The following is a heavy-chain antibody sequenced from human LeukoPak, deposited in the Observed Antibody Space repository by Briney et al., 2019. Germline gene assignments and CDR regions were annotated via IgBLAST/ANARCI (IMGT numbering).Heavy chain of an antibody. V-gene: IGHV3-30*02. D-gene: IGHD6-6*01. CDR1: GFTFDDYA. CDR3: AKVNVAALGY. Sequence: GGSLRLSCAASGFTFDDYAMHWVRQAPGKGLEWVAFIRYDGSNKYYADSVKGRFTISRDNSKNTLYLQMNSLRAEDTAVYYCAKVNVAALGYWGQGTLVTVSS. J-gene: IGHJ4*02. CDR2: IRYDGSNK.